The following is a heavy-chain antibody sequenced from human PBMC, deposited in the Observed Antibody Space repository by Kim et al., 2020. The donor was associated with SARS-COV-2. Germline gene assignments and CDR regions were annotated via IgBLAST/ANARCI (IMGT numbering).Heavy chain of an antibody. J-gene: IGHJ5*02. CDR2: IIPIFGTA. Sequence: SVKVSCKASGGTFSSYAISWVRQAPGQGLEWMGGIIPIFGTANYAQKFQGRVTITADESTSTACMELSSLRSEDTAVYYCARGLRDYGDYEGWFDPWGQGTLVTVSS. CDR1: GGTFSSYA. V-gene: IGHV1-69*13. D-gene: IGHD4-17*01. CDR3: ARGLRDYGDYEGWFDP.